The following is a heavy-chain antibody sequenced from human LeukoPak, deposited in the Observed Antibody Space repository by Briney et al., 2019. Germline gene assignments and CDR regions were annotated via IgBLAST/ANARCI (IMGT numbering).Heavy chain of an antibody. CDR1: GFTFSSLG. D-gene: IGHD1-14*01. CDR2: IGSDGDST. J-gene: IGHJ4*01. CDR3: VSPVFINY. Sequence: AGGSLRLSCSASGFTFSSLGMHWVSQAPGKGLEHVSTIGSDGDSTYYADSVKDRFTISRDNSKNALYLQMTSLRPEDSAVYYCVSPVFINYWGQGTLVTVSS. V-gene: IGHV3-64D*06.